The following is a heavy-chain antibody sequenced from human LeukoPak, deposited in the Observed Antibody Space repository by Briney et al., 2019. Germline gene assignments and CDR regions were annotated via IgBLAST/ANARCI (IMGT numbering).Heavy chain of an antibody. CDR3: ARGYCSGGSCYSYYYYNYMDV. D-gene: IGHD2-15*01. CDR1: GFTFSSHS. J-gene: IGHJ6*03. V-gene: IGHV3-21*04. Sequence: PGGSLRLSCAASGFTFSSHSMNWVRQAPGKGLEWVSSIGSSSSYIYYADSVKGRFTISRDNAKNSLYLQMNSLKAEDTAVYYCARGYCSGGSCYSYYYYNYMDVWGKGTTVTVSS. CDR2: IGSSSSYI.